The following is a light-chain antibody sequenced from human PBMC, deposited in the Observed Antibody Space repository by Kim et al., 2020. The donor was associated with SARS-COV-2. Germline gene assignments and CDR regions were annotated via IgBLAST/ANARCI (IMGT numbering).Light chain of an antibody. V-gene: IGKV3-20*01. Sequence: EIVLTQSPGTLSLSPGERATLSCRASQSVSSNHLAWYQQKPGQAPRLLIHGASSRATGIPDRFSGSGSGTDFTLTISRLESEDFAVYYCQQCGSSPITFGQGTRLEIK. J-gene: IGKJ5*01. CDR3: QQCGSSPIT. CDR2: GAS. CDR1: QSVSSNH.